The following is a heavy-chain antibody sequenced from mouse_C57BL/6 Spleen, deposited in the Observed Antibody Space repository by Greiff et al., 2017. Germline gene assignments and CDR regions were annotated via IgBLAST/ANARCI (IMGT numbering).Heavy chain of an antibody. CDR1: GFTFKNTY. CDR3: ARSGWAWFAY. D-gene: IGHD3-3*01. V-gene: IGHV14-3*01. J-gene: IGHJ3*01. CDR2: IDPANGNT. Sequence: VQLQQSVAELVRPGASVKLPCTASGFTFKNTYMHWVKQRPEQGLEWIGRIDPANGNTKYAPKFQGKATITADTSSNTAYLQLSSLTSEDTAIYYCARSGWAWFAYWGQGTLVTVSA.